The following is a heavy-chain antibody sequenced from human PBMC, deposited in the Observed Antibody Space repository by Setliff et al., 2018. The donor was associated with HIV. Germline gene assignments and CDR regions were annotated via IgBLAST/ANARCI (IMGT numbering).Heavy chain of an antibody. J-gene: IGHJ4*02. Sequence: PGGSLRLSCAASGFNFSTHTMNWIRQAPGKGLEWVSSISSTGTYIYYADSMKGRFTISRDNAKNSLYLQMNSLRAEDTAVYYCARDPYCSGGSCYYFDYWGQGTLVTVSS. CDR1: GFNFSTHT. CDR3: ARDPYCSGGSCYYFDY. V-gene: IGHV3-21*01. CDR2: ISSTGTYI. D-gene: IGHD2-15*01.